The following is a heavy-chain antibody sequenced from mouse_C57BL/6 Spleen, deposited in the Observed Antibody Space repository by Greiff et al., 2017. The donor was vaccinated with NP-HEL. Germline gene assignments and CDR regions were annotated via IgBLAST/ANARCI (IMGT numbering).Heavy chain of an antibody. V-gene: IGHV5-9-1*02. J-gene: IGHJ3*01. CDR3: TTYDYSFAY. CDR1: GFTFSSYA. CDR2: ISSGGDYI. D-gene: IGHD2-4*01. Sequence: EVHLVESGEGLVKPGGSLKLSCAASGFTFSSYAMSWVRQTPEKRLEWVAYISSGGDYIYYADTVKGRFTISSDNARNTLYLQMSSLKSEDTAMYYCTTYDYSFAYWGQGTLVTVSA.